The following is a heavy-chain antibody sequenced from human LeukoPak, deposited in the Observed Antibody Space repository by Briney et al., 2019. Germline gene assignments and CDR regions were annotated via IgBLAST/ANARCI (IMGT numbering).Heavy chain of an antibody. V-gene: IGHV4-39*07. CDR2: IYYSGST. CDR1: GGSISSSSYY. J-gene: IGHJ4*02. CDR3: ARDDGEGDY. Sequence: SETLSLTCTASGGSISSSSYYWGWIRQPPGKGLEWIGSIYYSGSTYYNPSLKSRVTISVDTSKNQFSLKLSSVTAADTAVYYCARDDGEGDYWGQGTLVTVSS.